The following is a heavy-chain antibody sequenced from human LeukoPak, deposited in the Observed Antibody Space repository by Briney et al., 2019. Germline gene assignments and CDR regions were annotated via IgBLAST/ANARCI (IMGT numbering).Heavy chain of an antibody. CDR1: GGSISSGDYY. V-gene: IGHV4-30-4*01. CDR2: IYYSGST. CDR3: ARGDSSTWSFKI. J-gene: IGHJ4*02. D-gene: IGHD6-13*01. Sequence: SQTLSLTCTVSGGSISSGDYYWSWIRQPPGKGLEWIAYIYYSGSTSYNPSLKSRVTISVDTSKNQFSLKLNSVTAADMAVYYCARGDSSTWSFKIWGQGTLVTVSS.